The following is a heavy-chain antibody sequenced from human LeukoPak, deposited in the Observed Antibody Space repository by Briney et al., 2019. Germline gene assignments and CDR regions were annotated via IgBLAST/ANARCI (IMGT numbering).Heavy chain of an antibody. CDR1: GYSISSGYH. Sequence: PSETLSLTCGVSGYSISSGYHWGWIRQPPGKGLEWIGNIYHSERTYYKPSLKSRVTISVDTSKNQFSLKLSSVTAADTAVFYCARLYYDNSGFYHVGHWGQGTLVTVSS. CDR2: IYHSERT. D-gene: IGHD3-22*01. V-gene: IGHV4-38-2*01. CDR3: ARLYYDNSGFYHVGH. J-gene: IGHJ4*02.